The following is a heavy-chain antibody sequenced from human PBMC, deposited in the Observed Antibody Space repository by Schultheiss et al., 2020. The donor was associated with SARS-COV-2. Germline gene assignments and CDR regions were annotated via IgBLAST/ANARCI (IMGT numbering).Heavy chain of an antibody. CDR1: GGSVSSGSYY. V-gene: IGHV4-61*01. CDR2: IYYSGST. J-gene: IGHJ6*03. D-gene: IGHD4-17*01. CDR3: ARARIYDYGDYRGLYYYYYYYMDV. Sequence: SETLSLTCTVSGGSVSSGSYYWSWIRQPPGKGLEWIGYIYYSGSTNYNPSLKSRVTISVDTSKNQFSLKLSSVTAADTAVYYCARARIYDYGDYRGLYYYYYYYMDVWGKGTTVTVSS.